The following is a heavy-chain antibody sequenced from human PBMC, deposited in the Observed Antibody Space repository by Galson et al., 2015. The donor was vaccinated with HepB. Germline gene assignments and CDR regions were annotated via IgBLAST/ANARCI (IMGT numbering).Heavy chain of an antibody. CDR1: GDSVSSNSAA. Sequence: CAISGDSVSSNSAAWNWIRQSPSRGLEWLGRTYYRSKWYNDYAVSVKSRITINPDTPKNQFSLQLNSVTPEDTAVYYCARVGSGWYEGYYYYGMDVWGQGTTVTVSS. V-gene: IGHV6-1*01. J-gene: IGHJ6*02. D-gene: IGHD6-19*01. CDR3: ARVGSGWYEGYYYYGMDV. CDR2: TYYRSKWYN.